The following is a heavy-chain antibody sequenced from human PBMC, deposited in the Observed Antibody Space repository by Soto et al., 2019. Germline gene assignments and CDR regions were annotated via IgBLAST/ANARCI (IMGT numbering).Heavy chain of an antibody. Sequence: QVQLVQSGAEVKKPGASVKISYETSGYTFANYAIHWVRQAPGQRREWMAWINTANGNGKFLQKIQGRVTITRDTSAITVHMELSSLTSEDTAVYYCARERGESHSDILAGSPLDIWVQGTMVTVSS. CDR1: GYTFANYA. CDR2: INTANGNG. J-gene: IGHJ3*02. D-gene: IGHD3-9*01. V-gene: IGHV1-3*04. CDR3: ARERGESHSDILAGSPLDI.